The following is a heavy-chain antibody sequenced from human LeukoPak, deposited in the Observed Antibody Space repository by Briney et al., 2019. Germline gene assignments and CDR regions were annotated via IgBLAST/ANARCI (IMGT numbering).Heavy chain of an antibody. CDR1: GGSISSYY. Sequence: SETLSLTRTVSGGSISSYYWSWVRQPAGKGLEWIGRIYTSGSTNYNPSLKSRVTMSVDTSKNQFSLKLSSVTAADTAVYYCARDKTPPSLLWFGELEGENWFDPWGQGTLVTVSS. J-gene: IGHJ5*02. CDR3: ARDKTPPSLLWFGELEGENWFDP. V-gene: IGHV4-4*07. CDR2: IYTSGST. D-gene: IGHD3-10*01.